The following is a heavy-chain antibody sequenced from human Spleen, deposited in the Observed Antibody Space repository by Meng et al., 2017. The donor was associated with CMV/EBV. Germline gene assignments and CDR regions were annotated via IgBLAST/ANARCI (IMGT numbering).Heavy chain of an antibody. CDR1: GFTFSSYA. Sequence: GGSLRLSCAASGFTFSSYAMHWVRQAPGKGLEWVTVISYDGSNKYYADSVKGRFTISRDNSKNTLYLQMNSLRAEDTAVYYCAKDRVGRYCSSTSCYYFDYWGQGTLVTVSS. J-gene: IGHJ4*02. CDR2: ISYDGSNK. CDR3: AKDRVGRYCSSTSCYYFDY. V-gene: IGHV3-30-3*01. D-gene: IGHD2-2*01.